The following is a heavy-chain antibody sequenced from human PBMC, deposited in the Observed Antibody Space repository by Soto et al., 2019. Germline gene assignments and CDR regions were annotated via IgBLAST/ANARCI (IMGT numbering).Heavy chain of an antibody. D-gene: IGHD3-16*01. Sequence: PGGSLRLSCAASGFTFSSYWMHWVRQAPGKGLVWVSRTNEDGSIINYADSVKGRFTISRDNAKNTLYLEMNSLRVEDTAVYYCERGGRFFDAWGQGTLVTVSS. CDR2: TNEDGSII. J-gene: IGHJ5*02. CDR3: ERGGRFFDA. CDR1: GFTFSSYW. V-gene: IGHV3-74*01.